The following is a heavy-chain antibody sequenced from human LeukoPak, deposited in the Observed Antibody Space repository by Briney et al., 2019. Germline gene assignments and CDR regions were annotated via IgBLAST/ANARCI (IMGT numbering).Heavy chain of an antibody. J-gene: IGHJ6*03. D-gene: IGHD3-3*01. V-gene: IGHV1-8*03. CDR1: GYTFISYD. Sequence: ASVKVSCKASGYTFISYDINWVRQATGQGLQWMGWMNPNSGNTGYAQKFQGRVTITRNTSISTAYMELSSLRSEDTGVYYCARRQASGYDFWGGLSYYMDVWGKGTTVTVSS. CDR3: ARRQASGYDFWGGLSYYMDV. CDR2: MNPNSGNT.